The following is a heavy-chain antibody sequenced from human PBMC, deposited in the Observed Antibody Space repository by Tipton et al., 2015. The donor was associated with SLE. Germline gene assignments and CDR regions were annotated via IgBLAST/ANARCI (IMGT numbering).Heavy chain of an antibody. CDR1: GFTFSSYN. J-gene: IGHJ6*03. CDR3: ARQGDRRVWYYYMDV. Sequence: SLRLSCAASGFTFSSYNIHWVRQAPGKGLEWMAVIWYDGRRTYYADSVKGRFTVSRDNSKNTRYLQMNTLRAEDSAIYYCARQGDRRVWYYYMDVWGKGTTVTVSS. V-gene: IGHV3-33*01. CDR2: IWYDGRRT. D-gene: IGHD3-16*01.